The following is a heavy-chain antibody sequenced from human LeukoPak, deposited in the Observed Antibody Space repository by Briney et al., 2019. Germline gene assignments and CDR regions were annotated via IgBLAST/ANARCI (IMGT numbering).Heavy chain of an antibody. J-gene: IGHJ4*02. Sequence: GGSLRLSCAASGFTFSDFWMHWVRQVPGKGLVWVSRIHSDGSTTKYADSVKGRFTISRDNAKNTLYLQMNSLRVEDTAVYYCAREATFGELLPFDSWGQGTLVTVSS. CDR2: IHSDGSTT. CDR1: GFTFSDFW. D-gene: IGHD3-10*01. CDR3: AREATFGELLPFDS. V-gene: IGHV3-74*01.